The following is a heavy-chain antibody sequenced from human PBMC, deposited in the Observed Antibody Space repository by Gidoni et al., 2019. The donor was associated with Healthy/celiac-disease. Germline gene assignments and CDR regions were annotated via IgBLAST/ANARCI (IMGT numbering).Heavy chain of an antibody. J-gene: IGHJ5*02. Sequence: QLQLQESGPGLVKPSETLSLTCTVSGGSISSSSYYWGWIRPPPGKGLEWIGSIYYSGSTYYNPSLKSRVTISVDTSKNQFSLKLSSVTAADTAVYYCARETLYYYDSSGYYYGAWFDPWGQGTLVTVSS. CDR2: IYYSGST. D-gene: IGHD3-22*01. CDR1: GGSISSSSYY. V-gene: IGHV4-39*07. CDR3: ARETLYYYDSSGYYYGAWFDP.